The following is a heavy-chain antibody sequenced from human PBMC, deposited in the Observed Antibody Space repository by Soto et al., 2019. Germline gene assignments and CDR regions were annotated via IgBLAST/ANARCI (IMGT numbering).Heavy chain of an antibody. J-gene: IGHJ6*02. Sequence: SETLSLTCTVSGGSISSSSYYWGWIRQPPGKGLEWIGSIYYSGSTYYNPSLKSRVTISVDTSKNQFSLKLSSVTAADTAVYYCARLHTLFYDFWSGPLREKHGMGVWGQGTTVTVSS. CDR2: IYYSGST. CDR1: GGSISSSSYY. CDR3: ARLHTLFYDFWSGPLREKHGMGV. V-gene: IGHV4-39*01. D-gene: IGHD3-3*01.